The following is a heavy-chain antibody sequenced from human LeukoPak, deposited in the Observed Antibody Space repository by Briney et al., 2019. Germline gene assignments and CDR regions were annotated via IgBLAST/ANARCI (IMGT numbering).Heavy chain of an antibody. J-gene: IGHJ3*02. CDR3: ARDVRVLTGYREPSDGFDI. V-gene: IGHV1-69*06. Sequence: SVNVSCQASGGTFSNYAISWVRQAPGQGLEWMGGIIPVFGTAHYAQKFQGRVTITADKYTTTAYMELSSLRSEDTAVYYCARDVRVLTGYREPSDGFDIWGQGTMVTVSS. D-gene: IGHD3-9*01. CDR1: GGTFSNYA. CDR2: IIPVFGTA.